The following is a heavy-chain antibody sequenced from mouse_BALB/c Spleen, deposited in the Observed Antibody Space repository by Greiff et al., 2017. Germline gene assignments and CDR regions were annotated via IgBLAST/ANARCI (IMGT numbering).Heavy chain of an antibody. CDR1: GFTFSSYG. Sequence: VQLQQSGGDLVKPGGSLKLSCAASGFTFSSYGMSWVRQTPDKRLEWVATISSGGSYTYYPDSVKGRFTISRDNAKNTLYLQMSSLKSEDTAMYYCARHGNYFDYWGQGTTLTVSS. J-gene: IGHJ2*01. CDR3: ARHGNYFDY. D-gene: IGHD1-1*02. CDR2: ISSGGSYT. V-gene: IGHV5-6*01.